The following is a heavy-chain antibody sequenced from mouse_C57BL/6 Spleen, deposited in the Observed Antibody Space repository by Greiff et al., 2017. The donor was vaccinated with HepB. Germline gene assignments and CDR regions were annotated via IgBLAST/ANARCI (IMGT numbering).Heavy chain of an antibody. Sequence: VKLVESGPGLVAPSQSLSITCTVSGFSLTSYAISWVRQPPGKGLEWLGVIWTGGGTNYNSALKSRLSISKDNSKSQVFLKMNSLQTDDTARYYCATYYGYDVRYFDVWGTGTTVTVSS. V-gene: IGHV2-9-1*01. CDR1: GFSLTSYA. D-gene: IGHD2-9*01. CDR3: ATYYGYDVRYFDV. CDR2: IWTGGGT. J-gene: IGHJ1*03.